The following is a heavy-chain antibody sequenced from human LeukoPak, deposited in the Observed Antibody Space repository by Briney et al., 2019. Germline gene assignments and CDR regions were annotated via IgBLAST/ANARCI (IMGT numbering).Heavy chain of an antibody. D-gene: IGHD3-10*01. J-gene: IGHJ4*02. Sequence: PGGSLRLSCAASGFTFSSSGMNWVRQAPGKGLEWVSSITSSSRYIYYTDSVKGRFTISRDNAKNSLYLQMNSLRAEDTAVYYCALTPDYYGSGSFDYWGQGTLVTVSS. CDR3: ALTPDYYGSGSFDY. V-gene: IGHV3-21*01. CDR2: ITSSSRYI. CDR1: GFTFSSSG.